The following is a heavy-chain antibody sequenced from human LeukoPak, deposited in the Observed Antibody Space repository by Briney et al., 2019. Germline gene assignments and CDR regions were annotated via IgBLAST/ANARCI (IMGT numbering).Heavy chain of an antibody. CDR3: ATLTGGDDAFDI. CDR2: IYYTGST. J-gene: IGHJ3*02. CDR1: GGSVSSNNYY. Sequence: SETLSLTCTLSGGSVSSNNYYWGWIRQSPGKGLEWIGSIYYTGSTYYNPSLKSRVTISLDTSKNRFSLKLSSVTAADTAVYYCATLTGGDDAFDIWGQGTMVTVSS. D-gene: IGHD4-23*01. V-gene: IGHV4-39*07.